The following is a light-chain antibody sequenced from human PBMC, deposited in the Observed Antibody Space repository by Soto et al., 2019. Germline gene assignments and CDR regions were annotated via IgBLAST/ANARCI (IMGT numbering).Light chain of an antibody. J-gene: IGKJ3*01. CDR1: QSVSSN. CDR2: GVS. CDR3: QQYNNWPRT. Sequence: EIVMTQSPATLSVSPGERATLSCRASQSVSSNLAWYQQKPGQAPSLLLYGVSTRATSIQARFSGSGSGTEFPLTIGSLQTEDFAIYYCQQYNNWPRTFGPGTKVDFQ. V-gene: IGKV3D-15*01.